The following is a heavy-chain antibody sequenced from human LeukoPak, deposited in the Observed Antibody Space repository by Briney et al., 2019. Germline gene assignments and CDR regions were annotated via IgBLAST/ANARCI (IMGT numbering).Heavy chain of an antibody. D-gene: IGHD3-22*01. CDR1: GGSISSYY. V-gene: IGHV4-4*09. J-gene: IGHJ6*03. Sequence: SETLSLTCTVSGGSISSYYWSWIRQPPGKGLEWIGYIYTSGSTNYNPSLKSRVTISVDTSKNQFSLKLSPVTAADTAVYYCARTYYYDSSGYYSPYYYYYYMDVWGKGTTVTVSS. CDR3: ARTYYYDSSGYYSPYYYYYYMDV. CDR2: IYTSGST.